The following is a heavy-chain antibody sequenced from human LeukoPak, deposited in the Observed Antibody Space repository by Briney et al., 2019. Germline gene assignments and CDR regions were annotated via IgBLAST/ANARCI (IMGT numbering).Heavy chain of an antibody. CDR1: GGPINSYY. J-gene: IGHJ3*02. Sequence: SETLSLTCTVPGGPINSYYWSWIRQPPGKGLEWIGYISYTGGETNYNPSLKSRLTISVDTSKNQFSLMLTSVTAADTAVYYCARQPGGTAAFDIWAQGTMVTVSS. D-gene: IGHD1-14*01. CDR2: ISYTGGET. V-gene: IGHV4-59*08. CDR3: ARQPGGTAAFDI.